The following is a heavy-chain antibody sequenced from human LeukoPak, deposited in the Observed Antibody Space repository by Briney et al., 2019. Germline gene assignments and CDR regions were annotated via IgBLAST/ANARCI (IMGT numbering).Heavy chain of an antibody. J-gene: IGHJ4*02. CDR3: ARFQYYYDSSGYYPLDY. CDR2: IYPGDSDT. D-gene: IGHD3-22*01. CDR1: GYSFTSYW. Sequence: GESLKISCKGSGYSFTSYWIGWVRQMPGKGLEWMGIIYPGDSDTRYSPSIQGQVTISADKSISTAYLQWSSLKASDTAMYYCARFQYYYDSSGYYPLDYWGQGTLVTVSS. V-gene: IGHV5-51*01.